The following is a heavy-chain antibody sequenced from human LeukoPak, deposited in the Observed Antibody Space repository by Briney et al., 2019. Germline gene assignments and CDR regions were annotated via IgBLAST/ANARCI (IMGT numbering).Heavy chain of an antibody. D-gene: IGHD3-22*01. CDR3: ARVQSDFGGHYYDSSGYYYYFDY. V-gene: IGHV1-46*01. CDR1: GYTFTSYY. CDR2: INPSGGST. Sequence: ASVKVSCKASGYTFTSYYMHWVRQAPGQGLEWMGIINPSGGSTSYAQKFQGRVTMTRDTSTSTVYMELSSLRSEDTAVYYCARVQSDFGGHYYDSSGYYYYFDYWGQGTLVTVSS. J-gene: IGHJ4*02.